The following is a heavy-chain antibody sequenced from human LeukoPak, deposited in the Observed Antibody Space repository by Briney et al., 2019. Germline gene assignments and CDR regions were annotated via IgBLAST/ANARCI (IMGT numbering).Heavy chain of an antibody. CDR2: FYYSGST. J-gene: IGHJ4*02. D-gene: IGHD1-14*01. CDR1: GGSISSGDYY. CDR3: ARSHLSTTRRFFDY. V-gene: IGHV4-30-4*01. Sequence: SQTLSLTCTVSGGSISSGDYYWSWIRQPPGKGLEWIANFYYSGSTYYNPSLKSRVTISVDTSKNQFSLKLSSVTAADTAVYYCARSHLSTTRRFFDYWGQGTLVTVSS.